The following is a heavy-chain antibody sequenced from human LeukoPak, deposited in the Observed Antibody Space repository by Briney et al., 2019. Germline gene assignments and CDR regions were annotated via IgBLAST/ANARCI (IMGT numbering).Heavy chain of an antibody. V-gene: IGHV3-30*18. Sequence: GGSLRLSCAASGFTFSSYGMHWVRQPPGKGLECVAVISYDGSNKYYADSVKGRFTISRDNSKNTLYLQMSSLRAEDTAVYYCAKGSWTVDYWGQGTLVTVSS. J-gene: IGHJ4*02. D-gene: IGHD3-10*01. CDR3: AKGSWTVDY. CDR2: ISYDGSNK. CDR1: GFTFSSYG.